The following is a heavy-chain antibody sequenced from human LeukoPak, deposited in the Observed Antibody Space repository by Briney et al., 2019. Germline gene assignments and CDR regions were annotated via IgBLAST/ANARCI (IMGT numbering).Heavy chain of an antibody. V-gene: IGHV4-59*01. Sequence: SETLSLTCTVSGGSISSYYWSWIRQPPGKGLEWIGYGYYSGSTNYNPSLKSRVTIAVDTSKNQFSLKLSSVTAADTAVYYCASSFYSNYLYYYYYMDVWGKGTTVTVSS. D-gene: IGHD4-11*01. CDR2: GYYSGST. J-gene: IGHJ6*03. CDR1: GGSISSYY. CDR3: ASSFYSNYLYYYYYMDV.